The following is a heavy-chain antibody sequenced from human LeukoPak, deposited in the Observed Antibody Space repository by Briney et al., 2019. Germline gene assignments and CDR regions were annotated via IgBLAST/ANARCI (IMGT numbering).Heavy chain of an antibody. CDR2: IRYDGSNK. CDR1: GFTFSNYG. CDR3: AKSYCSGGSCFSDY. J-gene: IGHJ4*02. Sequence: GGSLRLSCAASGFTFSNYGMHWVRQAPGKGLEWVALIRYDGSNKYYADSVKGQFTISRDNSKNTLYLQMNSLRAEDTAVYFCAKSYCSGGSCFSDYWGQGTLVTVSS. V-gene: IGHV3-30*02. D-gene: IGHD2-15*01.